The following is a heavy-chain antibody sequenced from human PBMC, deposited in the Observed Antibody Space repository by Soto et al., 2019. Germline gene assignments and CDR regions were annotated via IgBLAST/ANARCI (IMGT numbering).Heavy chain of an antibody. Sequence: ASVKVSCKASGYTFTSCAMHWVRQAPGQRLEWMGWINAGNGNTKYSQKFQGRVTITRDTSASTAYMELSSLRSEDTAVYYCARGGSYYYGMDVWGQGTTVTVSS. D-gene: IGHD1-26*01. J-gene: IGHJ6*02. CDR3: ARGGSYYYGMDV. CDR2: INAGNGNT. CDR1: GYTFTSCA. V-gene: IGHV1-3*01.